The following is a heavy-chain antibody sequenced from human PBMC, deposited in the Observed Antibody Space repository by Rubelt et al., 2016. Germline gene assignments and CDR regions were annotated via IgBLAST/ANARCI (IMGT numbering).Heavy chain of an antibody. D-gene: IGHD3-10*01. CDR2: ITSNSRTI. J-gene: IGHJ6*02. V-gene: IGHV3-48*04. CDR1: GFTFSNAW. Sequence: EVHLVESGGGLVKPGGSLRLSCAASGFTFSNAWMNWVRQAPGKGLEWVSPITSNSRTISYADFVKGRFTISRDNAKNSLYLQMNSLGAEDTAVYYCARDGWRGYDLDVWGQGTTVTVSS. CDR3: ARDGWRGYDLDV.